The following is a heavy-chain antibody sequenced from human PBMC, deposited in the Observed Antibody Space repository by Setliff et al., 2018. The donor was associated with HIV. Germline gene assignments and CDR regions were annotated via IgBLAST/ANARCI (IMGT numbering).Heavy chain of an antibody. J-gene: IGHJ6*03. CDR1: GITFNTYA. Sequence: GGSLRLSCAASGITFNTYAMHWVRQAPGKGLEWVAVISYDGSNKYYADSVKGRFTISRDNSKNTLYLQMNGLRAEDAAVYYCARDQWVGATADYYYYMDVWGKGTTVTVSS. CDR2: ISYDGSNK. D-gene: IGHD1-26*01. CDR3: ARDQWVGATADYYYYMDV. V-gene: IGHV3-30*04.